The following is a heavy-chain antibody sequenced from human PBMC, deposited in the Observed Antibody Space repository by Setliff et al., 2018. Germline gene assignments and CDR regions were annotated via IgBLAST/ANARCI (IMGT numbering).Heavy chain of an antibody. Sequence: SETLSLTCTVSGDSISSGRYHWSWIRKPAGKGLEWIGRIHPSGSTNYNPSLKSRVTISVDTSKNQFSLKVSSVTAADTAVYYCARTTGSTHNWLDPWGPGTLVTVSS. CDR1: GDSISSGRYH. D-gene: IGHD1-1*01. CDR2: IHPSGST. V-gene: IGHV4-61*02. CDR3: ARTTGSTHNWLDP. J-gene: IGHJ5*02.